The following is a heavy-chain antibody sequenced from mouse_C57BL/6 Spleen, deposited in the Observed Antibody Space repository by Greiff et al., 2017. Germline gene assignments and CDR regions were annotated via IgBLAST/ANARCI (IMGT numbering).Heavy chain of an antibody. V-gene: IGHV5-17*01. CDR1: GFTFSDYG. Sequence: EVQGVESGGGLVKPGGSLKLSCAASGFTFSDYGMHWVRQAPGKGLEWVAYISSGSSTSYYADTVKGRFTISRDNAKNTLFLQMTSLRSEDTAMYYCARAPYYGSSYWFAYWGQGTLVTVSA. CDR3: ARAPYYGSSYWFAY. J-gene: IGHJ3*01. D-gene: IGHD1-1*01. CDR2: ISSGSSTS.